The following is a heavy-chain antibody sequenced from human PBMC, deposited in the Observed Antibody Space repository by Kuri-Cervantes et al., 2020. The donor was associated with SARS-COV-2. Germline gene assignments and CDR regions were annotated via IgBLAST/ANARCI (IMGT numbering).Heavy chain of an antibody. D-gene: IGHD1-7*01. J-gene: IGHJ5*02. CDR3: ARDGITGTTRGGGFDP. CDR2: IYTSGST. CDR1: GGSLSSYY. V-gene: IGHV4-4*07. Sequence: SESMSLTCTVSGGSLSSYYWSWIRQPAGKGLEWIGRIYTSGSTNYNPSLKSRVTMSVETSKNQFSLKLSSVTAADPAVYYCARDGITGTTRGGGFDPWGQGTLVTVSS.